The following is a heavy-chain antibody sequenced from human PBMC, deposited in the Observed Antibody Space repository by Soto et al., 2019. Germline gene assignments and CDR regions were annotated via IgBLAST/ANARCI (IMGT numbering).Heavy chain of an antibody. Sequence: ASAKVCCKTPCYTFFSYGIRSVRQSPGQGLECMGWINPNSGGTNYGPKFQGRVTMTRDTSTSTAHMELRRLRSDDTAVYYCARADPPSYYYGMDVWGQGTTVTVSS. CDR1: CYTFFSYG. J-gene: IGHJ6*02. CDR2: INPNSGGT. V-gene: IGHV1-18*01. CDR3: ARADPPSYYYGMDV.